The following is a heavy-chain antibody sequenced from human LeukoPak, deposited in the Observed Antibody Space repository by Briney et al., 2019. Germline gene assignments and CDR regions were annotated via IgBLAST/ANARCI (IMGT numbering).Heavy chain of an antibody. Sequence: SGTLSLTCPVSGGSISNYYYWTWIRQPPGKGLEWIGYVYYTGSTNFNPSLKSRVTMSLDTSRNQFSLKLTSLTAADTAVYYCARGAMATTPFFDYWGQGTLVTVSS. D-gene: IGHD5-24*01. J-gene: IGHJ4*02. V-gene: IGHV4-59*01. CDR3: ARGAMATTPFFDY. CDR2: VYYTGST. CDR1: GGSISNYY.